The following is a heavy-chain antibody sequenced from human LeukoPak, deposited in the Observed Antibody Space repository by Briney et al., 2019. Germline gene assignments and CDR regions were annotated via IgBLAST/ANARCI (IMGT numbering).Heavy chain of an antibody. V-gene: IGHV3-74*01. CDR3: ASQSYYDILTGYWPQVDY. J-gene: IGHJ4*02. CDR1: GFTFSSYW. D-gene: IGHD3-9*01. CDR2: FDHDGSST. Sequence: GSLRLSCAASGFTFSSYWMHWVRQAPGKGLVWVSRFDHDGSSTRYADSVKGRFTISRNNAKNTLYLQMNSLRAEDTAVYYCASQSYYDILTGYWPQVDYWGQGTLVTVSS.